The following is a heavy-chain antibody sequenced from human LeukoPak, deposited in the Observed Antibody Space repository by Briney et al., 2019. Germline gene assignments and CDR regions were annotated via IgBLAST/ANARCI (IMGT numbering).Heavy chain of an antibody. V-gene: IGHV3-7*01. CDR2: IKQDGSEK. Sequence: ETLSLTCAVYGGSFSGYYWSWVRQAPGKGLEWVANIKQDGSEKYYVDSVKGRFTISRDNAKNSLYLQMNSLRAEDTAVYYCAKLPSRCSGGSCWDYWGQGTLVTVSS. CDR3: AKLPSRCSGGSCWDY. CDR1: GGSFSGYY. D-gene: IGHD2-15*01. J-gene: IGHJ4*02.